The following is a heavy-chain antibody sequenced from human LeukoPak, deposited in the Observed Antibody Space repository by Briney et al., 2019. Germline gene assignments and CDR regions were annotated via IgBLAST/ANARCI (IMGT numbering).Heavy chain of an antibody. CDR3: ASADLYYYDSSGYVLDY. Sequence: PGGSLRLSXAASGFTFSSYSMSWVRQAPGKGLEWVSSISSSGSYIYYADSVKGRFTISRDNSKNSLYLQMNSLRAEDTAVYYCASADLYYYDSSGYVLDYWGQGTLVTVSS. J-gene: IGHJ4*02. CDR2: ISSSGSYI. CDR1: GFTFSSYS. D-gene: IGHD3-22*01. V-gene: IGHV3-21*01.